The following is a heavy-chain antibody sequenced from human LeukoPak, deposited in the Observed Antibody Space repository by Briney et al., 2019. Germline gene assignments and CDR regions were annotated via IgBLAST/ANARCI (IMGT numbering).Heavy chain of an antibody. CDR2: ISYDGSNK. CDR3: AKDSERYGVLEY. CDR1: GFTFSSYG. V-gene: IGHV3-30*18. D-gene: IGHD4-17*01. J-gene: IGHJ4*02. Sequence: GGSLRLSCAASGFTFSSYGMRWVRQAPGKGLEWVAVISYDGSNKYYADSVKGRFTISRDNSKNTVYLQLNNLRDEDTAVYYCAKDSERYGVLEYWGQGTLVSVSA.